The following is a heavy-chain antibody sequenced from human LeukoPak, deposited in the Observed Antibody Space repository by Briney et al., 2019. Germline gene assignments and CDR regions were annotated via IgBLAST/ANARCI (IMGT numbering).Heavy chain of an antibody. V-gene: IGHV3-30-3*01. CDR3: ARAVGYYDTSDYQYNWFDP. Sequence: GGSLRLSCAASGFTFSSYAMHWVRQAPGKGLEWVAVISYDGNNKYYADPVKGRFTISRDNSKNTLYLQMNSLRAEDTAVYYCARAVGYYDTSDYQYNWFDPWGQGTLVTVSS. CDR1: GFTFSSYA. CDR2: ISYDGNNK. D-gene: IGHD3-22*01. J-gene: IGHJ5*02.